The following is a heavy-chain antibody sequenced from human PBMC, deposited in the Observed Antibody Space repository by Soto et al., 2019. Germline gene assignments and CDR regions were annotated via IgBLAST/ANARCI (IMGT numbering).Heavy chain of an antibody. CDR3: AKAGSGFYYDSSGYSHFNDS. CDR2: ISGSGGST. CDR1: GFTFSSYA. Sequence: EVQLLESGGGLVQPGGSLRLSCAASGFTFSSYAMSWVRQAPGKGLEWVSAISGSGGSTYYADSVKGRFTISRDNSKNTLYLQMNSLRAEDTAVYYCAKAGSGFYYDSSGYSHFNDSWGQGTLVTVSS. J-gene: IGHJ4*02. D-gene: IGHD3-22*01. V-gene: IGHV3-23*01.